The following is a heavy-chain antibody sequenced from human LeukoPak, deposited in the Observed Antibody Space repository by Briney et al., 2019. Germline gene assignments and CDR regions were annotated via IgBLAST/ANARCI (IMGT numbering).Heavy chain of an antibody. D-gene: IGHD4/OR15-4a*01. CDR1: GFTFSSYS. V-gene: IGHV3-21*04. CDR2: ISSSSSYI. CDR3: ARRAGAYSHPYDY. Sequence: GGSLRLSCAASGFTFSSYSMNWVRQAPGKGLEWVSSISSSSSYIYYADSVKGRFTISRDNSKNTLYLQMNSLRAADTAVYYCARRAGAYSHPYDYWGQGTLVTVSS. J-gene: IGHJ4*02.